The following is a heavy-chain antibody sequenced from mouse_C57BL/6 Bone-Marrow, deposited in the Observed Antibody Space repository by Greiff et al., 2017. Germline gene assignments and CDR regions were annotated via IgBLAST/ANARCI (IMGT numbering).Heavy chain of an antibody. Sequence: VQLQESGAELVKPGASVKMSCKASGYTFTSYWITWVKQRPGQGLEWIGDIYPGSGSTNYNEKFKSKATLTVDTSSSTAYMQLSSLTSEDSAVYYCARLGRLRGWYFDVWGTGTTVTVSS. D-gene: IGHD3-2*02. V-gene: IGHV1-55*01. CDR3: ARLGRLRGWYFDV. CDR1: GYTFTSYW. J-gene: IGHJ1*03. CDR2: IYPGSGST.